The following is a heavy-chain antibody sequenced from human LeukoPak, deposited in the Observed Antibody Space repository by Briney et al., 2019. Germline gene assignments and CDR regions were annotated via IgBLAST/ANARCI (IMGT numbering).Heavy chain of an antibody. CDR3: ARDSEVSSGYPNWFDP. Sequence: ASVKVSCKASGYTFTSYYMHWVRQAPGQGLEWMGIINPSGGSTSYAQKFQGRVTMTRDTSTSTVYMELSSLRSEDTAVYYCARDSEVSSGYPNWFDPWGQGTLVTVSS. D-gene: IGHD3-3*01. V-gene: IGHV1-46*01. J-gene: IGHJ5*02. CDR1: GYTFTSYY. CDR2: INPSGGST.